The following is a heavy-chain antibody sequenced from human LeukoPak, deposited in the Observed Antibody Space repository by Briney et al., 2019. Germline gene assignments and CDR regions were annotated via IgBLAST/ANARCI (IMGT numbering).Heavy chain of an antibody. CDR3: AKDTTGGAFDI. V-gene: IGHV3-33*06. CDR2: IWYDGSSK. CDR1: GFTFSSYG. J-gene: IGHJ3*02. Sequence: QPGGSLRLSCAASGFTFSSYGMHWVRQAPGKGLEWVAGIWYDGSSKYYADSVKGRFTISRDNSKNALYLQMNSLRAEDTAVYYCAKDTTGGAFDIWGQGTMVTVSS. D-gene: IGHD4-17*01.